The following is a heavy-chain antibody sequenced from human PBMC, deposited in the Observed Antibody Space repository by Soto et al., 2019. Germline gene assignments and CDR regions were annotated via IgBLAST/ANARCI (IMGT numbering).Heavy chain of an antibody. CDR1: GYTFTSYG. V-gene: IGHV1-18*01. D-gene: IGHD2-15*01. J-gene: IGHJ6*02. CDR2: ISAYNGNT. CDR3: AREGFGVVVAATQGSYYYGMDV. Sequence: ASVKVSCKASGYTFTSYGISWVRQAPGQGLEWMGWISAYNGNTNYAQKLQGRVTMTTDTSTSTAYTELRSLRSDDTAVYYCAREGFGVVVAATQGSYYYGMDVWGQGTTVTVSS.